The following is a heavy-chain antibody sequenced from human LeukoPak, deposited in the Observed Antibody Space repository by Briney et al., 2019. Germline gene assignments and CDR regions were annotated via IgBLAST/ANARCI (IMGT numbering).Heavy chain of an antibody. J-gene: IGHJ4*02. CDR3: AKGRGYSGYDAYFDY. CDR2: ISWNSGSI. Sequence: GGSLRLSCAASGFTFDDYAMHWVRHAPGKGLEWVSGISWNSGSIVYADSVKGRFTIYRDSAKNSLYLQMNSLRADDMALYYCAKGRGYSGYDAYFDYWGQGTLVTVSS. D-gene: IGHD5-12*01. V-gene: IGHV3-9*03. CDR1: GFTFDDYA.